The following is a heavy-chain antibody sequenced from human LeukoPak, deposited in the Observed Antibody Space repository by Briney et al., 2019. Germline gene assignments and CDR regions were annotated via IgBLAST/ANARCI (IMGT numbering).Heavy chain of an antibody. Sequence: PSETLSLTCAVYGGSFSGYYWSWIRQPPGKGLEWIGEINHSGSTNYNPSLKSRVTISVDTSKNQLSLKLSSVTAADTAVYYCASRPYYYGSGSYYKVGYYFDYWGQGTLVTVSS. CDR3: ASRPYYYGSGSYYKVGYYFDY. CDR2: INHSGST. V-gene: IGHV4-34*01. J-gene: IGHJ4*02. CDR1: GGSFSGYY. D-gene: IGHD3-10*01.